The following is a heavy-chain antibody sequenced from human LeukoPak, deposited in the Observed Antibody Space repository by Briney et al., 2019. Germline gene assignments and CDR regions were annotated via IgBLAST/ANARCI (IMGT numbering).Heavy chain of an antibody. CDR1: GYTFTSYA. Sequence: GASVKVFCKASGYTFTSYAISWVRQAPGQGLEWMGWISAYNGNTNYAQKLQGRVTMTTDTSTSTAYMELRSLRSDDTAVYYCARDSAYYDILTGYNDAFHIWGQGTMVTVSS. J-gene: IGHJ3*02. CDR2: ISAYNGNT. V-gene: IGHV1-18*04. D-gene: IGHD3-9*01. CDR3: ARDSAYYDILTGYNDAFHI.